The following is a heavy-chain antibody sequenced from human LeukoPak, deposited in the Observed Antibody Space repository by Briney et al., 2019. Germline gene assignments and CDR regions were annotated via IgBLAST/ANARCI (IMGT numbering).Heavy chain of an antibody. J-gene: IGHJ4*02. D-gene: IGHD1-26*01. CDR3: ARGDLQWPGVDY. CDR1: GFTFSSYW. CDR2: INSDGSRT. Sequence: GGSLRLSCAASGFTFSSYWMHWVRQAPGKGLVWVSDINSDGSRTSYAASVKGRFTISRDNAKNTLYLQMNSLRAEDTAVYYCARGDLQWPGVDYWGQGTLVTVSS. V-gene: IGHV3-74*01.